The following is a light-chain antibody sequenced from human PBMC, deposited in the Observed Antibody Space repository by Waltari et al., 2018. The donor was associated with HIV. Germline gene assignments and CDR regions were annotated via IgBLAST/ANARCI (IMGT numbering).Light chain of an antibody. V-gene: IGLV3-1*01. Sequence: SYELTQPPSVSVSPGQTATITCSGDKVGDTYVSWYQQRPGQSPVLVIYQDTGRPSGIPERLSGSNSGNTATLTISGTQAMDEADYYCQAWDSSAVVFGGGTKLTVL. CDR2: QDT. CDR3: QAWDSSAVV. J-gene: IGLJ2*01. CDR1: KVGDTY.